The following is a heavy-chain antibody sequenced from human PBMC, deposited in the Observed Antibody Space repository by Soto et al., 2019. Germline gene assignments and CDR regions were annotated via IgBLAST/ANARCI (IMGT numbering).Heavy chain of an antibody. Sequence: PGGSLRLSCAASGFIFSGYGMHWVRQAPGKGLEYVSAISSNGGSTYYANSVKGRFTISRDNSKNTLYLQMGSLRAEDMAVYYCARESPKSYDYPYFDYWGQGTLVTVS. J-gene: IGHJ4*02. CDR1: GFIFSGYG. D-gene: IGHD3-22*01. CDR3: ARESPKSYDYPYFDY. V-gene: IGHV3-64*01. CDR2: ISSNGGST.